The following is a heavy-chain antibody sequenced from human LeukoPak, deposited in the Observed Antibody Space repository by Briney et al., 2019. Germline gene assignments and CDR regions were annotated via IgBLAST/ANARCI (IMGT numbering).Heavy chain of an antibody. Sequence: PGGSLRLSCAASGFTFNTYWMSWVRQAPGKGLEWVANIKQDGSEKYYVDSVKGRFTVSRDNAKNSLYLQMNSLRAEDTAVYYCATNYGGNPFDCWGQGALVTVSS. V-gene: IGHV3-7*01. CDR3: ATNYGGNPFDC. J-gene: IGHJ4*02. D-gene: IGHD4-23*01. CDR2: IKQDGSEK. CDR1: GFTFNTYW.